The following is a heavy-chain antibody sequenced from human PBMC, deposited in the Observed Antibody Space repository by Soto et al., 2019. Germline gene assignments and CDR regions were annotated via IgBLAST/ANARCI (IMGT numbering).Heavy chain of an antibody. V-gene: IGHV3-74*01. CDR2: INSDGSST. CDR1: GFTFSSYW. J-gene: IGHJ4*02. CDR3: ASQVVAANRDDY. D-gene: IGHD2-15*01. Sequence: GGSLRLSCAASGFTFSSYWMHWVRQAPGKGLVWVSRINSDGSSTSYADSVKGRFTISRDNAKTTLYLQMNSLRAADTAVYYCASQVVAANRDDYWGQGTLVTVSS.